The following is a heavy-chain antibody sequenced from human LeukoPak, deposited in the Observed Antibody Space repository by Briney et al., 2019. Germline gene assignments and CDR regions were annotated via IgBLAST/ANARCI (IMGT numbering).Heavy chain of an antibody. J-gene: IGHJ6*02. Sequence: PGGSLRLSCAASGFTFSNYWVTWIRQAPGKGLEWVANIKEGGSEKYFVDPVKGRFTISRDNAKNSLYLQMNSLTAEDTAVYYCARGRYGMDVWGQGTTVTVSS. CDR2: IKEGGSEK. CDR1: GFTFSNYW. V-gene: IGHV3-7*01. CDR3: ARGRYGMDV.